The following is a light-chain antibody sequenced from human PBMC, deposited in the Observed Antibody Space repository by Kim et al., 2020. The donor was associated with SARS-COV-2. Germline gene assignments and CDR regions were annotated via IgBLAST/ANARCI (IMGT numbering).Light chain of an antibody. J-gene: IGLJ2*01. CDR2: GEN. Sequence: ALGQTVRITCQGNSLRNYYATWYQQKPGQAPVVVIYGENKRPSGIPDRFSGSTSGNTASLTITGAQAEDEADYHCDSRDSSGYQVVFGAGTQLTVL. V-gene: IGLV3-19*01. CDR3: DSRDSSGYQVV. CDR1: SLRNYY.